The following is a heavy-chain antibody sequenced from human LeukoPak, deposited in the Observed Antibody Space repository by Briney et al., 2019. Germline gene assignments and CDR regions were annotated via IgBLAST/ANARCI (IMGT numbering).Heavy chain of an antibody. CDR3: GREDSAMVLSLDY. V-gene: IGHV3-23*01. Sequence: GGSLTLSCAASAFTFSRDDMAWVRQPPGKRPEWISSISGNGAGTHYIDSVRGRFIISRDNSKNTVYLQMNSLRAEDTAIYYCGREDSAMVLSLDYWGQGTLVNVSS. CDR2: ISGNGAGT. D-gene: IGHD5-18*01. J-gene: IGHJ4*02. CDR1: AFTFSRDD.